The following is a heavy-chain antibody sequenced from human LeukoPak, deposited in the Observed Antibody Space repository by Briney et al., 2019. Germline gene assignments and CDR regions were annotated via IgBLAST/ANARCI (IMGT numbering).Heavy chain of an antibody. V-gene: IGHV3-30*02. CDR2: IRYDGSNK. D-gene: IGHD3-10*01. CDR3: AKDRGALDY. Sequence: SGGSLRLSCAASGFTFSDLYMDWVRQAPGKGLEWVAFIRYDGSNKYYADSVKGRFTISRDNSKNTLYLQMNSLRAEDTAVYYCAKDRGALDYWGQGTLVTVSS. CDR1: GFTFSDLY. J-gene: IGHJ4*02.